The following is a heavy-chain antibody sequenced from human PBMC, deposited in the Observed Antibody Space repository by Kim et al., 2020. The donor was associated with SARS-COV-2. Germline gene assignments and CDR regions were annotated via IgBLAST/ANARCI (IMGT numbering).Heavy chain of an antibody. J-gene: IGHJ4*02. CDR3: ASPTVYGSGRYYFDS. Sequence: DSGKGRFTISRDNAENSLYLQMNSLRAEDTAIYYCASPTVYGSGRYYFDSWGQGALVTVSS. V-gene: IGHV3-7*01. D-gene: IGHD2-15*01.